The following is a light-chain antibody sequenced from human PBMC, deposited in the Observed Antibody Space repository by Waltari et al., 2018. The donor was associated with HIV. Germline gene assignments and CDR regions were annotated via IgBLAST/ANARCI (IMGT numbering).Light chain of an antibody. CDR2: RAS. J-gene: IGKJ2*01. V-gene: IGKV1-5*03. CDR1: QSVSSS. Sequence: DIQMTQSPSTLSASVGDRVTITCRASQSVSSSVAWYQQKLGEAPKLLVYRASTLQSGVPSRFSGTGSGTEFTLTISSLQPDDFATYFCQQYSTYSRTFGQGTKVE. CDR3: QQYSTYSRT.